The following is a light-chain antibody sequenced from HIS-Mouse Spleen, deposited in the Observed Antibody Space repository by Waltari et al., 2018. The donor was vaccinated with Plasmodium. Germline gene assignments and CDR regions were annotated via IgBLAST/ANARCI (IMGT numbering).Light chain of an antibody. Sequence: EIVMTQSPATLYVSPGERATLSCRASQSVSSNLDWYQQKPGQAPRLLIYGASTRATGIPARFSGSGSGTEFTLTISSLQSEDFAVYYCQQYNNWSFTFGPGTKVDIK. CDR2: GAS. CDR3: QQYNNWSFT. V-gene: IGKV3-15*01. J-gene: IGKJ3*01. CDR1: QSVSSN.